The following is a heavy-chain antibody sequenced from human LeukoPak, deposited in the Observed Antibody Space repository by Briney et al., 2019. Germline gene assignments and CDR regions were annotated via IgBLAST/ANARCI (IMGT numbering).Heavy chain of an antibody. CDR1: GFSFSSCC. Sequence: GGSLTLSCAASGFSFSSCCMNWVREAPGKGLEWVSSISSSSSYIYYADSVKGRFTISRDNAKNSLYLQMNSLRAEDTAVYYCARVRWVGPTLFDYWGQGTLVTVSS. D-gene: IGHD4-23*01. J-gene: IGHJ4*02. V-gene: IGHV3-21*01. CDR2: ISSSSSYI. CDR3: ARVRWVGPTLFDY.